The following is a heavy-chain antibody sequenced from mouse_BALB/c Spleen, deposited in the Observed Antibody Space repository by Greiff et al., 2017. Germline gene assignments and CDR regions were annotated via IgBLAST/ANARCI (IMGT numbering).Heavy chain of an antibody. CDR3: ARPYYYGSSYDY. V-gene: IGHV1-9*01. CDR2: ILPGSGST. Sequence: QVQLQQSGAELMKPGASVKISCKATGYTFSSYWIEWVKQRPGNGLEWIGEILPGSGSTNYNEKFKGKATFTADTSSNTAYMQRSSLTSEDSADYYCARPYYYGSSYDYWGQGTTLTVSS. CDR1: GYTFSSYW. D-gene: IGHD1-1*01. J-gene: IGHJ2*01.